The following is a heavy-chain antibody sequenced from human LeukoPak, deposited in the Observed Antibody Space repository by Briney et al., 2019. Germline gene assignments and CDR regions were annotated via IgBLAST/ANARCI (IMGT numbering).Heavy chain of an antibody. J-gene: IGHJ3*02. Sequence: ASVKVSCKASGYTFTGYYMHWVRQAPGQGLEWMGRINPNSGGTNYAQKFQGRVTLTRDTTIRTAYMELSRLRSDDTAVYYCAREARLGCSGGSCFNDAFDIWGQGTMVTVSS. CDR1: GYTFTGYY. CDR2: INPNSGGT. V-gene: IGHV1-2*06. CDR3: AREARLGCSGGSCFNDAFDI. D-gene: IGHD2-15*01.